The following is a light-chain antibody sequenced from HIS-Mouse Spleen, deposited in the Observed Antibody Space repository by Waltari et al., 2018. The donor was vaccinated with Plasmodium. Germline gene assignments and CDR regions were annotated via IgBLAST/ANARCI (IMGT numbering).Light chain of an antibody. Sequence: DIQMTQSPSSLSASVGDRVTITCQESQDISNYLNWYQQKPGKAPKLLIYDASNLETGVPSRFSGSGSGTDFTFTISSLQPEDIATYYCQQYDNLPPLFTFGPGTKVDIK. V-gene: IGKV1-33*01. CDR2: DAS. J-gene: IGKJ3*01. CDR3: QQYDNLPPLFT. CDR1: QDISNY.